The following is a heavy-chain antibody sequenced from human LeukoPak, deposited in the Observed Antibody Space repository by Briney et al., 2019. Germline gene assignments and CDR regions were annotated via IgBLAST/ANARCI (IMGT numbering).Heavy chain of an antibody. Sequence: ASVKVSCKASGGTFSSYAISWVRQAPGQGLEWMGGIIPIFSTANYAQKFQGRVTITADESTSTAYMELSSLRSEDTAVYYCARSERDATVTTDYWGQGTLVTVSS. CDR2: IIPIFSTA. J-gene: IGHJ4*02. CDR1: GGTFSSYA. V-gene: IGHV1-69*13. D-gene: IGHD4-17*01. CDR3: ARSERDATVTTDY.